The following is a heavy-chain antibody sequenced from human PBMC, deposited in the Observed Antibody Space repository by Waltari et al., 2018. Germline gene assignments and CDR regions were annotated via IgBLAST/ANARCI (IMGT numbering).Heavy chain of an antibody. V-gene: IGHV1-18*01. J-gene: IGHJ4*02. D-gene: IGHD3-10*01. CDR1: GYNVLSYG. CDR2: IDTYTGNT. Sequence: QVQLVQSGAEVKRPGASVKVSCKASGYNVLSYGITWVRQAPGQGLEWTGWIDTYTGNTKYAQTWQGRVTMTTDTSTNTVYMHLRSLKSDDTAVYFCARDPFPGDYWGQGTLVAVSS. CDR3: ARDPFPGDY.